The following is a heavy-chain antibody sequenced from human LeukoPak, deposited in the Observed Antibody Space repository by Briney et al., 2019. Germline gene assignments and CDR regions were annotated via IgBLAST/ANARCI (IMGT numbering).Heavy chain of an antibody. CDR1: GGSFSGYY. J-gene: IGHJ1*01. Sequence: SETLSLTCAVYGGSFSGYYWSWIRQPPGKGLEWIGEINHSGSTNYNPSLKSRVTISVDTSKNQFSLKLSSVTAADTAVYYCARAAYGDQGLFQHWGQGTLVTVSS. CDR2: INHSGST. V-gene: IGHV4-34*01. CDR3: ARAAYGDQGLFQH. D-gene: IGHD4-17*01.